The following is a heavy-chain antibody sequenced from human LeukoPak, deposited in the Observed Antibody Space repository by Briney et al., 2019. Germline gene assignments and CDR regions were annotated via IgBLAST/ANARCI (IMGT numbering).Heavy chain of an antibody. CDR2: INHSGST. Sequence: SETLSLTCAVYGGSFSGYDWSWIRQPPGKGLEGIGEINHSGSTNYNPSLNSPVTISLDTSKNQFSLQLRPVTAADTAVYYCARGSSYYVRLGFDYWGQGTLVTVSS. V-gene: IGHV4-34*01. CDR1: GGSFSGYD. J-gene: IGHJ4*02. D-gene: IGHD3-10*02. CDR3: ARGSSYYVRLGFDY.